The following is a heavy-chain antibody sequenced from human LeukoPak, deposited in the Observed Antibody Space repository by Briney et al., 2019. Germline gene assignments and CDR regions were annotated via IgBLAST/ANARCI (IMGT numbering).Heavy chain of an antibody. J-gene: IGHJ3*02. Sequence: ASVKVSCKASGGTFSSYAISWVRQAPGQGLEWMGRIIPIFGTANYAQKFQGRVTITADKSTSTAYMELSSLRSEDTAVYYCARPSDSSGYYWPTGSFDIWGQGTMVTVSS. CDR3: ARPSDSSGYYWPTGSFDI. CDR1: GGTFSSYA. V-gene: IGHV1-69*06. D-gene: IGHD3-22*01. CDR2: IIPIFGTA.